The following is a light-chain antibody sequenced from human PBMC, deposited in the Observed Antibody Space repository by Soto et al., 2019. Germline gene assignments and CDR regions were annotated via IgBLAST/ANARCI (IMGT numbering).Light chain of an antibody. J-gene: IGKJ1*01. CDR1: QPISDW. Sequence: DIQMTQSLSTRPASVGDRVTITCRASQPISDWLAWYQQKPGKVPKLLIYKASSLESGVPSRFSGSGSGTEFSLTISSLQPDDFATYYCQQYHLYWTFGQGTKVDIK. CDR2: KAS. V-gene: IGKV1-5*03. CDR3: QQYHLYWT.